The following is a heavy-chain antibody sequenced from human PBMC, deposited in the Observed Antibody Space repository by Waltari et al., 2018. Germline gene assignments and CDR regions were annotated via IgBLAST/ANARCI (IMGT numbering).Heavy chain of an antibody. D-gene: IGHD2-15*01. V-gene: IGHV3-48*04. CDR3: ARGGSVVGATHDELDI. Sequence: EMLLVESGGGLVQPGGSLRLSCEASGYIFSAYSVNWVRQAPGKGLEWLSYISDNSGSIYYADSVKGRFTISRDNSKNSLYLQMNGLSAEDSGVYYCARGGSVVGATHDELDIWGQGPMVTVSP. CDR1: GYIFSAYS. J-gene: IGHJ3*02. CDR2: ISDNSGSI.